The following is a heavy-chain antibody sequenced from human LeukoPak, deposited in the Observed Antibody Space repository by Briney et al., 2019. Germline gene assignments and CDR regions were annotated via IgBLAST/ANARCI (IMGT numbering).Heavy chain of an antibody. CDR1: GGSVSSSSYY. CDR3: SVRSLYDSSGYYNY. D-gene: IGHD3-22*01. Sequence: SETLSLTCTVSGGSVSSSSYYWGWIRQPPGKALEWIGSISYSGSTFYNPSLKSRVTISIDTSKNHFSLNLISVTAADTAVYYCSVRSLYDSSGYYNYWGQGTLVTVSS. CDR2: ISYSGST. V-gene: IGHV4-39*07. J-gene: IGHJ4*02.